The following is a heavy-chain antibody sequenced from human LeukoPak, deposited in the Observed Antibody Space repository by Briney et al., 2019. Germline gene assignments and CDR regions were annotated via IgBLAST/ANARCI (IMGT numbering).Heavy chain of an antibody. J-gene: IGHJ4*02. CDR1: GGSIGSYY. CDR2: IYYTGTT. CDR3: ASLNGSGYYFDY. Sequence: SETLSLTCTVSGGSIGSYYWSWIRQPPGKGLEWIGYIYYTGTTDYNPSLKSRVTISVDTSKNQFSLKLSSVTAADTAVYYCASLNGSGYYFDYWGQGTLVTVSS. V-gene: IGHV4-59*08. D-gene: IGHD3-3*01.